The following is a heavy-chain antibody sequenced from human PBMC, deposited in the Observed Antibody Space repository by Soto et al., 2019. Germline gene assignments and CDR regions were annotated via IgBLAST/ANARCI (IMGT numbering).Heavy chain of an antibody. Sequence: SETLSLTCTVSGGSISSYYWSWIRQPPGKGLEWIGYIYYSGSTNYNPSLKSRVTISVDTSKNQFSLKLSSVTAADTAVYYCARDPGPIAAAGTGVVQWGQGTLVTVSS. CDR2: IYYSGST. J-gene: IGHJ4*02. CDR3: ARDPGPIAAAGTGVVQ. D-gene: IGHD6-13*01. V-gene: IGHV4-59*01. CDR1: GGSISSYY.